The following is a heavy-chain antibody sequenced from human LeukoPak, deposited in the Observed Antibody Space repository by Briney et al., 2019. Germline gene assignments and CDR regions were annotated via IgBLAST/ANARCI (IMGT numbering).Heavy chain of an antibody. Sequence: ASVKVSCKASGYTFTSYGITWVRQAPGQGLEWMGWISAYNGNTNYAQKLQGRVTMTTDTSTSTAYMELRSLRSDDTAVYYCARDLLWFGESPNAFDIWGQGTMVTVSS. J-gene: IGHJ3*02. CDR2: ISAYNGNT. V-gene: IGHV1-18*01. CDR3: ARDLLWFGESPNAFDI. D-gene: IGHD3-10*01. CDR1: GYTFTSYG.